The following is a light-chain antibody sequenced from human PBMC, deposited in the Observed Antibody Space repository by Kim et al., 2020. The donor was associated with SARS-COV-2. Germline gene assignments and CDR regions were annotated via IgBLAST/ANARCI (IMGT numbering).Light chain of an antibody. V-gene: IGKV3-15*01. J-gene: IGKJ4*01. CDR1: QSVSNK. CDR3: QQYDDWPPIT. CDR2: GAS. Sequence: EIVMTQSPDTLSVSPGERATLSCRASQSVSNKLAWYQQRPGLAPRLLIYGASTRATGIPARFSGSGSGTDFTLTISSLQSEDFGVYYCQQYDDWPPITIGGGTKVDIK.